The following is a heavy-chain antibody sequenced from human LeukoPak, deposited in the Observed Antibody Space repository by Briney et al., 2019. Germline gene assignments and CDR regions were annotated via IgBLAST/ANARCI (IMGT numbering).Heavy chain of an antibody. D-gene: IGHD3-22*01. J-gene: IGHJ4*02. V-gene: IGHV4-59*01. CDR1: GGSISSYY. CDR2: IYYSGTT. Sequence: SETLSLTCTVSGGSISSYYWSWIRQPPGKGLEWIGYIYYSGTTNYNPSLKSRVTISVDTSKNHFSLKLSSVTAADTAVYYCARSKSDYYYDSGGYSNYFGYWGQGTLVTVSS. CDR3: ARSKSDYYYDSGGYSNYFGY.